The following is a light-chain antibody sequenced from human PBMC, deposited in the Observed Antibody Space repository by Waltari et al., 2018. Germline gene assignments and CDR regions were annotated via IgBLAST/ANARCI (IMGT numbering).Light chain of an antibody. CDR1: QSVLSSSNNKNY. Sequence: DIVMTQSPASLAVSLGERATINCKSSQSVLSSSNNKNYLAWYQQKPGQPPKLLISWASTRESGVPDRFSGSGSGTDFTLTISSLQTEDVAVYYCQQCYTYPYTFGQGTNLEIK. CDR2: WAS. J-gene: IGKJ2*01. V-gene: IGKV4-1*01. CDR3: QQCYTYPYT.